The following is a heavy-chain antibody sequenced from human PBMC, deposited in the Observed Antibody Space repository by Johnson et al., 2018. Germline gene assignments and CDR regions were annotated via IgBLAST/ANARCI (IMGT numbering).Heavy chain of an antibody. J-gene: IGHJ4*02. Sequence: VQLQESGGGLVQPGGSLRLSCAASGFSFGGDWMNWVRQAPGKGLEWVANMDQDGSTKYYVDSVKGRFTISRDNAKNSLYLEMNSRRVEDTAIYYCAGDPQLRVGVSFDSWGQGTLVTVSS. CDR1: GFSFGGDW. V-gene: IGHV3-7*01. CDR3: AGDPQLRVGVSFDS. CDR2: MDQDGSTK. D-gene: IGHD1-26*01.